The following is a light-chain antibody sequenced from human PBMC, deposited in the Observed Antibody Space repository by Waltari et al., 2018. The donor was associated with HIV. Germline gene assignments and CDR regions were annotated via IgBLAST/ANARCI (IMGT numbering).Light chain of an antibody. J-gene: IGKJ4*01. CDR1: QSVSYY. CDR3: QQRTNWPPVTT. V-gene: IGKV3-11*01. Sequence: EIVLTQSPATLSLSPGERATLSCRASQSVSYYVAWYQQKPGQAPRVLIYDASISATGITARFSGSGSGTDVTLTISSLEPEDCAVYYCQQRTNWPPVTTFGGGTKVERK. CDR2: DAS.